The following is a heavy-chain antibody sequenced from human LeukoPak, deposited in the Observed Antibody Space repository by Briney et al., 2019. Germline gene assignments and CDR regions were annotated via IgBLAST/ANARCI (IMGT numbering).Heavy chain of an antibody. CDR2: IYSGTI. V-gene: IGHV3-53*01. Sequence: PGGSLRLSCTVSGFTVSSNSMSWVRQAPGKGLEWVSFIYSGTIHYSDSVKGRFTISRDNSKNTLYLQMNSLRAEDTAVYYCAKGTYCSGANCYPSVYYYYYMDVWGKGTTVTVSS. CDR3: AKGTYCSGANCYPSVYYYYYMDV. J-gene: IGHJ6*03. D-gene: IGHD2-15*01. CDR1: GFTVSSNS.